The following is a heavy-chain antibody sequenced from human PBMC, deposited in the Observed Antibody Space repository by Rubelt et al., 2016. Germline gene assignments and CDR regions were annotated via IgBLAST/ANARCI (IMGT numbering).Heavy chain of an antibody. Sequence: QVQLQQWGAGLLKPSETLSLTCAVYGGSFSGYYWSWIRQPPGKGLEWIGEINHSGSTNYNPSLKSRVTISGDTSKNQFSLKLSSVTAADTAVYYCARHSHNCRSTSCGLNWFDPWGQGTLVTVSS. V-gene: IGHV4-34*01. CDR1: GGSFSGYY. D-gene: IGHD2-2*01. CDR2: INHSGST. J-gene: IGHJ5*02. CDR3: ARHSHNCRSTSCGLNWFDP.